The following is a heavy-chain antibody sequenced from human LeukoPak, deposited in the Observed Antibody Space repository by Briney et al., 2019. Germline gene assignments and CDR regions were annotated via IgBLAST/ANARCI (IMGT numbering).Heavy chain of an antibody. CDR3: ARDKVVGPTHFDY. D-gene: IGHD1-26*01. Sequence: GGSLRLSCAASGFKFETYDFNWVRQAPGKGLEWVATIRSYSSYIHYGDSVKGRFTISRDDAKKSLYLQMNSLRAEDTAVYYCARDKVVGPTHFDYWGQGTLVTVSS. V-gene: IGHV3-21*01. CDR2: IRSYSSYI. CDR1: GFKFETYD. J-gene: IGHJ4*02.